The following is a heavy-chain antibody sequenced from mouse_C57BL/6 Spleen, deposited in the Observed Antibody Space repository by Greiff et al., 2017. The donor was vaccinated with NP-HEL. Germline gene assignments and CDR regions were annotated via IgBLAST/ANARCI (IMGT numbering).Heavy chain of an antibody. CDR3: AREFITTRVVGYFDV. J-gene: IGHJ1*03. V-gene: IGHV1-82*01. D-gene: IGHD1-1*01. CDR2: IYPGDGDT. CDR1: GYAFSSSW. Sequence: VKLMESGPELVKPGASVKMSCKASGYAFSSSWMNWVKQRPGKGLEWIGRIYPGDGDTNYNEKFKGKATLTADKSSSTAYMQLSSLTSEDSAVYFCAREFITTRVVGYFDVWGTGTTVTVSS.